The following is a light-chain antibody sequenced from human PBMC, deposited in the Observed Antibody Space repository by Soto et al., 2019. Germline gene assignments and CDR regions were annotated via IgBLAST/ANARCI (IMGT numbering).Light chain of an antibody. V-gene: IGLV2-14*03. CDR3: SSYTATTTLV. Sequence: QSVLTQPASVSGSPGQSITISCTGTSRDVGGYSYVSWYQLHPGKVPKLMIYDVSNRPSGVSNRFSGSKSGNTASLTISGLQAEDEAAYYCSSYTATTTLVFGGGTKHTVL. J-gene: IGLJ3*02. CDR2: DVS. CDR1: SRDVGGYSY.